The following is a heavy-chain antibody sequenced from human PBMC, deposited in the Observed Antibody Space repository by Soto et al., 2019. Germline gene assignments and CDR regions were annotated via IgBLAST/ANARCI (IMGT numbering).Heavy chain of an antibody. CDR2: IYPSDSDT. J-gene: IGHJ3*02. CDR1: GYNFAGYW. V-gene: IGHV5-51*01. D-gene: IGHD2-21*02. Sequence: PGESLKISCKGSGYNFAGYWIAWVRQMPGKGLELMGIIYPSDSDTRYRPSFQGQVTISADKSISSAYLQWSSLRASDTAMYYCARDSWGDGGNSRGDDAFDIWGQGTMVTVSS. CDR3: ARDSWGDGGNSRGDDAFDI.